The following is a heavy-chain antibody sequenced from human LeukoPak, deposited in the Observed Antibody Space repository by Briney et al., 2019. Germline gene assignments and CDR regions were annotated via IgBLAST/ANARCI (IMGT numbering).Heavy chain of an antibody. D-gene: IGHD3-22*01. V-gene: IGHV4-61*08. Sequence: SGPTLVNPTQTLTLTCTFSGFSLSTRGMCVIWIRQPPGKALEWIGYIYYSGSTNYNPSLKSRVTISVDTSKNQFSLKLSSVTAADTAVYYCARLVTRGYYDSSGRRIDAFDIWGQGTMVTVSS. CDR2: IYYSGST. J-gene: IGHJ3*02. CDR1: GFSLSTRGMC. CDR3: ARLVTRGYYDSSGRRIDAFDI.